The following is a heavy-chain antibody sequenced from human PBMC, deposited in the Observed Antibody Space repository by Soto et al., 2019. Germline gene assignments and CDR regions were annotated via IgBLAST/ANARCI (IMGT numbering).Heavy chain of an antibody. CDR1: GGSVSSGSYY. CDR3: ARAAPTYYDFWSGYYGSWFDP. D-gene: IGHD3-3*01. J-gene: IGHJ5*02. V-gene: IGHV4-61*01. Sequence: QVQLQESGPGLVKPSETLSLTCTVSGGSVSSGSYYWSWIRQPPGKGLEWIGYIYYSGSTNYNPSLTSRVTISVATSKNQFALKLSSVTAADTAVYYCARAAPTYYDFWSGYYGSWFDPWGQGTLVTVSS. CDR2: IYYSGST.